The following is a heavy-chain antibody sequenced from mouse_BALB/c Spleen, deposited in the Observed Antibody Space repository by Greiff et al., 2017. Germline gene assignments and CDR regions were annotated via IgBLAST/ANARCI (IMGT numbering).Heavy chain of an antibody. D-gene: IGHD2-3*01. CDR1: GFTFSDYY. Sequence: EVMLVESGGGLVKPGGSLKLSCAASGFTFSDYYMYWVRQTPEKRLEWVATISDGGSYTYYPDSVKGRFTISRDNAKNNLYLQMSSLKSEDTAMYYCARGWLLRNAMDYWGQGTSVTVSS. CDR3: ARGWLLRNAMDY. CDR2: ISDGGSYT. J-gene: IGHJ4*01. V-gene: IGHV5-4*02.